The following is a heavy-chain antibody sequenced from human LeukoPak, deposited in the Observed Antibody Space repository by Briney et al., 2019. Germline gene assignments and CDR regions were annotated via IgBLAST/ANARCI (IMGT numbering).Heavy chain of an antibody. CDR1: GYTFTSYG. CDR2: ISAYNGNT. J-gene: IGHJ3*02. V-gene: IGHV1-18*01. Sequence: ASVKVSVTSSGYTFTSYGISRVRQAPGQGLEWMGWISAYNGNTNYAQKLQGRVTMTTDTSTSTAYMELRSLRSDDTAVYYCARYYDSSGYYYDHDAFDIWGEATMVTVSS. D-gene: IGHD3-22*01. CDR3: ARYYDSSGYYYDHDAFDI.